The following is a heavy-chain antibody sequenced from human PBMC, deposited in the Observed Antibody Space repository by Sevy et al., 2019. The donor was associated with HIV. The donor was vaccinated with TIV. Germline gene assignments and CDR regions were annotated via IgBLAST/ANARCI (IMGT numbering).Heavy chain of an antibody. J-gene: IGHJ6*02. CDR3: ARTTPYYYYGMDV. D-gene: IGHD4-17*01. V-gene: IGHV4-59*01. CDR2: IYYSGRT. Sequence: SETLSLTCTVSDDSISGYYWSWIRQPPGKGLEWIGYIYYSGRTNYNPSLKSRATISADMSTNNFSLKLSSVTAADTAVYYCARTTPYYYYGMDVWGQGTTVTVSS. CDR1: DDSISGYY.